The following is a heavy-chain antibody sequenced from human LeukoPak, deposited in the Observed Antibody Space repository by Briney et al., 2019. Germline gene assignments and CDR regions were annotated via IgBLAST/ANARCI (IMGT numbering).Heavy chain of an antibody. CDR2: ISAYNGNT. CDR1: GYTFTSYG. CDR3: ARGGDYDFWSGYWDFDY. V-gene: IGHV1-18*01. Sequence: ASVKVSCKAPGYTFTSYGISWVRQAPGQGLEWMGWISAYNGNTNYAQKLQGRVTMTTDTSTSTAYMELRSLRSDDTAVYYCARGGDYDFWSGYWDFDYWGQGTLVTVSS. D-gene: IGHD3-3*01. J-gene: IGHJ4*02.